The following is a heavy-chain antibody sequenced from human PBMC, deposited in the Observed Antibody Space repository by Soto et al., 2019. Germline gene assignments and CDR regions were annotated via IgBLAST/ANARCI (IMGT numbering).Heavy chain of an antibody. CDR3: ATPRVVRFLEADGMDV. J-gene: IGHJ6*02. CDR1: GGTFSSYA. Sequence: QVQLVQSGAEVKKPGSSVKVSCKASGGTFSSYAISWVRQAPGQGLEWMGGIIPIFGTANYAQKFQGRVTITADESTSTAYMELSSLRSEDTAVYYCATPRVVRFLEADGMDVWGQGTTVTVSS. V-gene: IGHV1-69*12. D-gene: IGHD3-3*01. CDR2: IIPIFGTA.